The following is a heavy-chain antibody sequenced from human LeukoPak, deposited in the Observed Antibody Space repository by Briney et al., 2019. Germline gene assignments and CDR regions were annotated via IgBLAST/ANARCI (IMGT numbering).Heavy chain of an antibody. Sequence: PSETLSLTCTVSGGSINSYYWSWIRQSPGKGLEWIGYIYHGGSTSYNPSLKSRVTISLDTSKKQLSLKVTSVTAADTAVYYCARDDYGRQLDYWGQGTLATVSS. V-gene: IGHV4-59*12. CDR1: GGSINSYY. D-gene: IGHD4-17*01. J-gene: IGHJ4*02. CDR3: ARDDYGRQLDY. CDR2: IYHGGST.